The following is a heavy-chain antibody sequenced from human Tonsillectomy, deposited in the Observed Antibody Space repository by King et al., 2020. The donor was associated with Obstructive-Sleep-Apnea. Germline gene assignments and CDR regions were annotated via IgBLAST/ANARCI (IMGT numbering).Heavy chain of an antibody. D-gene: IGHD2-21*01. V-gene: IGHV3-74*01. CDR2: INSDESST. J-gene: IGHJ4*02. CDR1: GFTFSNSW. Sequence: VQLVESGGGLVQPGGSLRLSCASSGFTFSNSWMHWVRQAPGKGLVWVSHINSDESSTNYADSVKGRFTISRDNAKKTVYLQMNSLRAEDTAVYYCARGRAYIPDYWGQGTLVTVSS. CDR3: ARGRAYIPDY.